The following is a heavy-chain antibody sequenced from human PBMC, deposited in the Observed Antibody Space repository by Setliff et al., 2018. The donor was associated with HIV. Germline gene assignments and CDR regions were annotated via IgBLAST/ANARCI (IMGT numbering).Heavy chain of an antibody. CDR2: IIPILGIA. J-gene: IGHJ4*02. CDR3: ARDYSPTFYYYDSSGTFDY. D-gene: IGHD3-22*01. V-gene: IGHV1-69*10. Sequence: SVKVSCKASGGTFSSYAISWVRQAPGQGLEWMGGIIPILGIANYAQKFQGRVTITAVESTSTAYMELSSLRSEDTAVYYCARDYSPTFYYYDSSGTFDYWGQGTLVTVS. CDR1: GGTFSSYA.